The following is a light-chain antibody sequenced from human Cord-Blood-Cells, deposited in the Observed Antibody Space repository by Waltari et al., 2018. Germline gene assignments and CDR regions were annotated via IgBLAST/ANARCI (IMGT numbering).Light chain of an antibody. Sequence: DVVMTQSPLSLPVTLGQPASISCRSSQCLVYSDGNTYLNWFQQRPGQSPRRLIYKVSNRDSGVPDRVSGSGSGTDFTLKISRVEAEDVGVYYCMQGTHWPWTFGQGTKVEIK. CDR1: QCLVYSDGNTY. CDR2: KVS. V-gene: IGKV2-30*01. CDR3: MQGTHWPWT. J-gene: IGKJ1*01.